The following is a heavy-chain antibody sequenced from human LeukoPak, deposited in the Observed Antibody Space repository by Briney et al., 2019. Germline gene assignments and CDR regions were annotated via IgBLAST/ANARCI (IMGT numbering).Heavy chain of an antibody. CDR2: IYTSRST. V-gene: IGHV4-4*07. CDR3: ARSGYNNWFDP. Sequence: SETLSLTCTGSGGSISGYFWSWIRQPAGKGLEWIGRIYTSRSTYYNPSLQSRLTMSVDTDTSKNQFSLKLSSGPAADTAVYYCARSGYNNWFDPWGQGTLVTVSS. CDR1: GGSISGYF. J-gene: IGHJ5*02. D-gene: IGHD5-24*01.